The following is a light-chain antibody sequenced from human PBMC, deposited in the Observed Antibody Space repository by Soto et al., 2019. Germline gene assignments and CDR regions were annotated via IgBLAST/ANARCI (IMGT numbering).Light chain of an antibody. CDR2: AAS. J-gene: IGKJ1*01. CDR3: QQSYSTPAT. Sequence: DIQMTQSPSSLSASVGDRVTITCRASQSISSYLNWYQQKPGKAPKLLIYAASSLQSGVPSRFSGSGSGTDFTLTISSLQPEYFATYYCQQSYSTPATFGQGTKV. CDR1: QSISSY. V-gene: IGKV1-39*01.